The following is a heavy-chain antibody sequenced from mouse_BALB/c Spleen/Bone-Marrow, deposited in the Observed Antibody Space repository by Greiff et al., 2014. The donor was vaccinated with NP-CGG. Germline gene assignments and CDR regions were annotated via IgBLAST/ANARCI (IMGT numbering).Heavy chain of an antibody. Sequence: EVQLQQSGPELVKPGASVKMSCKASGYTFTSYVIHWVKQKPGQGLEWIGYFNPYNDGTKYNEKFKGKATLTSDKSSSTAYMELSSLTSEDSAVYYCARGGYYGTSLYWYFDVWGAGTTVTVSS. CDR3: ARGGYYGTSLYWYFDV. V-gene: IGHV1-14*01. J-gene: IGHJ1*01. D-gene: IGHD1-1*01. CDR2: FNPYNDGT. CDR1: GYTFTSYV.